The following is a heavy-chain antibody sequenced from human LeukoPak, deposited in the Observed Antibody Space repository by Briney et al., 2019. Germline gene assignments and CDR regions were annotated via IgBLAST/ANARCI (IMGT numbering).Heavy chain of an antibody. D-gene: IGHD1-26*01. CDR1: GGSISRYY. CDR2: ICYSGST. Sequence: SETLSLTCTVSGGSISRYYWSWIRQPPGKGLERFGYICYSGSTNYNPSLKSRVTISVDTSKNQFSLKLSSVTAADTAVYYCARDWGAANGRFDYWGQGTLVTVSS. J-gene: IGHJ4*02. V-gene: IGHV4-59*01. CDR3: ARDWGAANGRFDY.